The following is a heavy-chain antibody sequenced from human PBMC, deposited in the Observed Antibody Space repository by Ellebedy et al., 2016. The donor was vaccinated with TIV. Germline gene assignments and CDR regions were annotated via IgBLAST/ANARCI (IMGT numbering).Heavy chain of an antibody. Sequence: PGGSLRLSCAASQFNFNSYTIHWVRQAPGKGLEWVAFISSDGNIKDYADSVKGRFTISSDNSKKTVYLQMNSLRSEDTAVHYCARGSEGSGFDYWGQGTLVTVSS. CDR3: ARGSEGSGFDY. CDR2: ISSDGNIK. D-gene: IGHD6-25*01. J-gene: IGHJ4*02. CDR1: QFNFNSYT. V-gene: IGHV3-30-3*01.